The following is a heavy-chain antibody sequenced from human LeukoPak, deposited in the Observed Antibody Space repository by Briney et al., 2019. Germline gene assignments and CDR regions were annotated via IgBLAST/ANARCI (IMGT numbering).Heavy chain of an antibody. CDR1: GYSFTRDG. Sequence: ASVKVSCKPSGYSFTRDGISWVRQAPGQGLEWMGWISTSSGNTKYAQKFQDRVTLATDTSTSTANMELRSLRSDDTAVYYCARDVNYAFDYWGQGTLVTVSS. CDR3: ARDVNYAFDY. D-gene: IGHD3-16*01. V-gene: IGHV1-18*01. J-gene: IGHJ4*02. CDR2: ISTSSGNT.